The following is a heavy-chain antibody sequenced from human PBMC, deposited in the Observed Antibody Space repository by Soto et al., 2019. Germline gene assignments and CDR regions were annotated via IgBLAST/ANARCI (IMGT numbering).Heavy chain of an antibody. CDR2: ISSSSSYI. J-gene: IGHJ1*01. CDR1: GFTFSSYS. D-gene: IGHD4-17*01. Sequence: EVQLVESGGGLVKPGGSLRLSCAASGFTFSSYSMNWVRQAPGKGLEWVSSISSSSSYIYYADSVKGRFTISRDNAKNSLYLQMNSLRAEDTAVYYCARSDYGDRRIQHWGQGTLVTVSS. CDR3: ARSDYGDRRIQH. V-gene: IGHV3-21*01.